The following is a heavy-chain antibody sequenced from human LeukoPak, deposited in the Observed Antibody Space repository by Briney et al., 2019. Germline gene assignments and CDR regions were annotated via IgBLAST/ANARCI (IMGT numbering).Heavy chain of an antibody. CDR1: GGSISSSSYY. V-gene: IGHV3-11*01. CDR3: ARSADRSGYFREITLYYFDY. D-gene: IGHD3-22*01. Sequence: LSLTCTVSGGSISSSSYYWGWIRQPPGKGLEWVSYISNRGSTIHYADSVRGRFTISRDNAKKSLYLQMNSLRAEDTAVYYCARSADRSGYFREITLYYFDYWGQGTLVTVSS. CDR2: ISNRGSTI. J-gene: IGHJ4*02.